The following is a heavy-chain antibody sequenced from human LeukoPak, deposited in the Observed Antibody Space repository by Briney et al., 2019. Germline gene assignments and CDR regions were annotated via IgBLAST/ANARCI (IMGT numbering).Heavy chain of an antibody. CDR3: ASQVYSGSYLDAFDI. CDR2: IYSSGST. J-gene: IGHJ3*02. CDR1: GGSISSGSYY. V-gene: IGHV4-61*02. D-gene: IGHD1-26*01. Sequence: SETLSLTCTVSGGSISSGSYYWSWIRQPAGKGLEWIGRIYSSGSTNYNPSLKSRVTISVDTSKNQFSLKLSSVTAADTAVHYCASQVYSGSYLDAFDIWGQGTMVTVSS.